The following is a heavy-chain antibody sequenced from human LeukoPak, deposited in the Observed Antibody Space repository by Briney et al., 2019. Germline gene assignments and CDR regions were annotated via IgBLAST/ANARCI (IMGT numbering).Heavy chain of an antibody. D-gene: IGHD6-13*01. J-gene: IGHJ6*03. CDR1: GGSFSGYY. V-gene: IGHV4-34*01. CDR3: AREIPYRVSYYMDV. Sequence: SETLSLTCAVYGGSFSGYYWNWIRQPLGKGLEWVGEINHSGSTNYNPSLKSRVTISVDTSKNHFSLKLTSVTAEDTAVYYCAREIPYRVSYYMDVWGKGTTVTVSS. CDR2: INHSGST.